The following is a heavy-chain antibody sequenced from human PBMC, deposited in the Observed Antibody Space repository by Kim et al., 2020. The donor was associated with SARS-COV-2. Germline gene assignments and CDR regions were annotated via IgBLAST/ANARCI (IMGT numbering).Heavy chain of an antibody. CDR3: ARGKYSSSWYGRISWFDP. Sequence: SETLSLTCAVYGGSFSGYYWSWIRQPPGKGLEWIGEINHSGSTNYNPSLKSRVTISVDTSNNQFSLKLSSVTAADTAVYYCARGKYSSSWYGRISWFDPWGQGTLVTVSS. J-gene: IGHJ5*02. CDR1: GGSFSGYY. D-gene: IGHD6-13*01. CDR2: INHSGST. V-gene: IGHV4-34*01.